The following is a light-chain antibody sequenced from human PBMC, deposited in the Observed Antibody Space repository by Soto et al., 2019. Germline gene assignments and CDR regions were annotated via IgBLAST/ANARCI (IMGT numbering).Light chain of an antibody. Sequence: SYKLTQPPSVSVSPGQTASITCSGDKLGDKYACWYQQKPGQSPVLVIYQDSKRPSGIPERFSGSNSGNTATLTISGTQAMDEADYYCQAWDSSTAFYVFGTGTKLTVL. V-gene: IGLV3-1*01. CDR3: QAWDSSTAFYV. J-gene: IGLJ1*01. CDR1: KLGDKY. CDR2: QDS.